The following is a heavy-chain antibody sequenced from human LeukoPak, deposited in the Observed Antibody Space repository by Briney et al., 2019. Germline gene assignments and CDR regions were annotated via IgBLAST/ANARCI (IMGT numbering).Heavy chain of an antibody. Sequence: SQTLSLTCTVSGGSISSGSYYWSWIRQPAGKGLEWIGRIYTSGSTNYNPSLKSRVTISVDTSKNQFSLKLSSVTAADTAVYYCARTVAGYYYYYMDVWAKGPRSPSP. CDR1: GGSISSGSYY. J-gene: IGHJ6*03. V-gene: IGHV4-61*02. D-gene: IGHD6-19*01. CDR3: ARTVAGYYYYYMDV. CDR2: IYTSGST.